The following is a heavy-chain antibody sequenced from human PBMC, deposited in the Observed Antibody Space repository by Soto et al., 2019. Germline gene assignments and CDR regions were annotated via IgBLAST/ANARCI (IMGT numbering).Heavy chain of an antibody. CDR2: INGAGYST. Sequence: GGSLRLSCAASGFTFDTYVMSWVRQAPGKGLEWVSAINGAGYSTYYADSVKGRFTISRDNSKNTLYLHMNGLRAEDTALYYCAVLSGVVANTGYWGQGTQVTVSS. J-gene: IGHJ4*02. CDR1: GFTFDTYV. V-gene: IGHV3-23*01. D-gene: IGHD3-22*01. CDR3: AVLSGVVANTGY.